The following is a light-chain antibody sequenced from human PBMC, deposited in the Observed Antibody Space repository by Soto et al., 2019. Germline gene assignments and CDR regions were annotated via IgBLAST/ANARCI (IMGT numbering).Light chain of an antibody. J-gene: IGLJ2*01. Sequence: QSALTQPASVSGSPGQSITISCTGTSSDVGGYNYVSWYQQHPGKAPKLMIYDVSTRPSGVPDRFSGSKSGNTASLTISGLQDEDEADYYGSTYAGSNSVVFGGGTKLTVL. CDR1: SSDVGGYNY. CDR3: STYAGSNSVV. CDR2: DVS. V-gene: IGLV2-11*01.